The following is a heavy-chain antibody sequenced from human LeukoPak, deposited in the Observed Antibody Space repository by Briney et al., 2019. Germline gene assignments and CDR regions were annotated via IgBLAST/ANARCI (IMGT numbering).Heavy chain of an antibody. Sequence: ASVKVSCKASGGTFSSYAISWVRQAPGQGLEWMGGIIPIFGTANYAQKFQGRVTITADESTSTAYMELSSLRSEDTAVYYCARDRYYDSSPGYFDYWGQGTLVTVSS. V-gene: IGHV1-69*13. CDR1: GGTFSSYA. J-gene: IGHJ4*02. CDR2: IIPIFGTA. D-gene: IGHD3-22*01. CDR3: ARDRYYDSSPGYFDY.